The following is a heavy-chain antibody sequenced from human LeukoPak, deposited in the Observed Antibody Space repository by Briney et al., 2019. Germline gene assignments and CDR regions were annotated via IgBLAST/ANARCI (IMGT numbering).Heavy chain of an antibody. CDR2: INPNSGGT. CDR1: GYTFTGYY. J-gene: IGHJ6*03. V-gene: IGHV1-2*02. D-gene: IGHD3-3*01. Sequence: ASVKVSCKASGYTFTGYYMHWVRQAPGQGLEWMGWINPNSGGTNYAQKFQGRVTMTRDTSISTAYMELSRLRSDDTAVYYCARGPLPPEYYDFWSGYYYYMDVWGKGTTVTVSS. CDR3: ARGPLPPEYYDFWSGYYYYMDV.